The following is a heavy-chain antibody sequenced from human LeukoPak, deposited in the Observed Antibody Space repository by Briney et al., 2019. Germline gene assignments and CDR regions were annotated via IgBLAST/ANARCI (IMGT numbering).Heavy chain of an antibody. CDR3: ARGRQQLWVRGYYFDY. Sequence: ASVKVSCRASGYTFTYYYIHWVRQAPGQGLEWMGWINPNSGGTNYAQKFQGRVTMTRDTSISTAYTELSRLRSDDTAVYYCARGRQQLWVRGYYFDYWGQGTLVTVSS. CDR2: INPNSGGT. V-gene: IGHV1-2*02. D-gene: IGHD6-13*01. J-gene: IGHJ4*02. CDR1: GYTFTYYY.